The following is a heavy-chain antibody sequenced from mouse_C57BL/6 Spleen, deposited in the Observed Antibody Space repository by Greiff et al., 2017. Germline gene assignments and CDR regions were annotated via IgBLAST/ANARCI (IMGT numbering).Heavy chain of an antibody. Sequence: EVKVVESGGGLVQSGRSLRLSCATSGFTFSDFYMEWVRQAPGKGLEWIAASRNKANDYTTEYSASVKGRFIVSRDTSQSILYLQMHALRAEDTAIYYCARDDGYYAWFAYWGQGTLVTVSA. CDR3: ARDDGYYAWFAY. CDR2: SRNKANDYTT. CDR1: GFTFSDFY. J-gene: IGHJ3*01. D-gene: IGHD2-3*01. V-gene: IGHV7-1*01.